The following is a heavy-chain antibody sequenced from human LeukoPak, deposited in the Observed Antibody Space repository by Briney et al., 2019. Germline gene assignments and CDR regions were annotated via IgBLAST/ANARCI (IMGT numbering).Heavy chain of an antibody. Sequence: GGSLRLSCAASGFTFSSYSMNWVRQAPGKGLEWVSSISSSSSYIYYADSVKGRFTISRDNAKNSLYLQMNSLRAEDTAVYYCARPLYSSGWYYFGYWGQGTLVTVSS. D-gene: IGHD6-19*01. J-gene: IGHJ4*02. CDR3: ARPLYSSGWYYFGY. CDR2: ISSSSSYI. CDR1: GFTFSSYS. V-gene: IGHV3-21*01.